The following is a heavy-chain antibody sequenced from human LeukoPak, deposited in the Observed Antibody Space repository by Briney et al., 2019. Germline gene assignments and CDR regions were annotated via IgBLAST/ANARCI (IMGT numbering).Heavy chain of an antibody. CDR1: DGSISSGYYY. J-gene: IGHJ5*02. CDR2: VYYSGTT. D-gene: IGHD3-10*01. V-gene: IGHV4-39*01. Sequence: SETLSLTCSVSDGSISSGYYYWAWIRQAPGKGPEWIGSVYYSGTTYPNPSLQSRVTISVDTSKNQFSLKLSSVTAADTAVYYCARQPKSCAPGIFITGKACWFDTWGQGTLVTVSS. CDR3: ARQPKSCAPGIFITGKACWFDT.